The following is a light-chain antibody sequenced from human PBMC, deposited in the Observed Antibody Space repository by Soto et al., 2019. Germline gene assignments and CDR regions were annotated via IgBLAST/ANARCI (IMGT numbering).Light chain of an antibody. CDR2: DAS. CDR3: QKYNSAPRT. J-gene: IGKJ1*01. CDR1: QTISSW. Sequence: DIQMTQSPSTLSASVGDRVTITCRASQTISSWLAWYQQKPGKAPELLIYDASTLESGVPSRFSGSGSGTEFSLTISSLQPDDVATYYCQKYNSAPRTFGQGTKVDIK. V-gene: IGKV1-5*01.